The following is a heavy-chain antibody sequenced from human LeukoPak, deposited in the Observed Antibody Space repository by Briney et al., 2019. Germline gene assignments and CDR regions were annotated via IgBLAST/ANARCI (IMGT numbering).Heavy chain of an antibody. CDR1: GYTFTSYD. D-gene: IGHD1-26*01. CDR2: MNPNSGNT. V-gene: IGHV1-8*01. Sequence: ASVKVSCKASGYTFTSYDINWVRQATGQGLEWMGWMNPNSGNTGYAQKFQGRVTMTRNTSISTAYMELSSLRSEDTAVYYCARDPGVVLVGATINWFDPWGQGTLVTVSS. J-gene: IGHJ5*02. CDR3: ARDPGVVLVGATINWFDP.